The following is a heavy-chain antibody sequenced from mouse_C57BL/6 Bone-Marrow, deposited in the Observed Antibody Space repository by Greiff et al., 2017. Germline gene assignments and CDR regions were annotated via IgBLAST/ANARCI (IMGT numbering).Heavy chain of an antibody. Sequence: DVQLQESGPELVKPGASVKMSCKASGYTFTDYNMHWVKQSHGKSLEWIGYINPNNGGTSYNQKFKGKATLTVDKPSSTAYMQLSSLTSEDSAVYYCARGGTAQAVADWGQGTLVTVSA. D-gene: IGHD3-2*02. CDR1: GYTFTDYN. V-gene: IGHV1-22*01. J-gene: IGHJ3*01. CDR3: ARGGTAQAVAD. CDR2: INPNNGGT.